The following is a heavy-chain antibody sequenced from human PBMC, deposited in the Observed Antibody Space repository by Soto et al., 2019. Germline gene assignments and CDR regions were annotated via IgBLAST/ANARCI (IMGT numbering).Heavy chain of an antibody. CDR3: ARGDPSSGYYRDAFDI. Sequence: PSETLSLTCTVSGGSISSGDYYWSWIRQPPGKGLEWIGYIYYSGSTYYNPSLKSRVTISVDTSKNQFSLKLSSVTAADTAVYYCARGDPSSGYYRDAFDIWGQGTMVTVS. CDR1: GGSISSGDYY. CDR2: IYYSGST. J-gene: IGHJ3*02. D-gene: IGHD3-22*01. V-gene: IGHV4-30-4*01.